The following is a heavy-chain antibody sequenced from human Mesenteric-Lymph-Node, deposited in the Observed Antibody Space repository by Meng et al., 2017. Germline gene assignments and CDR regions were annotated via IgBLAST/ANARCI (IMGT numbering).Heavy chain of an antibody. CDR3: ARDSPGGYGYFDS. CDR1: GGSISSGNHY. D-gene: IGHD5-12*01. J-gene: IGHJ4*02. Sequence: QVRRQESGPGLVKPSQTLSLTCTVSGGSISSGNHYWSWIRQHPGKGLEYIGYIYYSGSTYYNPSLKSRVIISVDTSKNQFSLNLNSVTAADAAVYYCARDSPGGYGYFDSWGQGTLVTVSS. V-gene: IGHV4-30-4*01. CDR2: IYYSGST.